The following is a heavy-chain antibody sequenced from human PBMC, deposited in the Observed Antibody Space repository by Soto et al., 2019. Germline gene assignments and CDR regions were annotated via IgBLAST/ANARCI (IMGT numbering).Heavy chain of an antibody. Sequence: GSLRLSCAASGFTFSTFMMHWVRQAPGRGLAWVAFISHDGSNKKYADSVMGRFTIPRDNSKNTLYLQMNSLRAEDTAVYYCVKDSPTGPFDYWGQGTLVTVSS. D-gene: IGHD1-1*01. V-gene: IGHV3-30*18. J-gene: IGHJ4*02. CDR1: GFTFSTFM. CDR3: VKDSPTGPFDY. CDR2: ISHDGSNK.